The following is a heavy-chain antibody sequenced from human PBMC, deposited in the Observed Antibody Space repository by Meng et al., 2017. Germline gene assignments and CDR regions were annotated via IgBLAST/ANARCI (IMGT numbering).Heavy chain of an antibody. CDR1: GYTFSTNV. D-gene: IGHD6-19*01. V-gene: IGHV7-4-1*02. CDR3: ARAHSSGWYSFFDY. J-gene: IGHJ4*02. Sequence: QVQLVQSGSEWTEPGASVKVSCKASGYTFSTNVMNWVRQAPGQGLEWMGWINTKTGKPTYAQGFTGRLAFSLDTSASTAFLQINSLKAEDTAVYYCARAHSSGWYSFFDYWGQGTLVTVSS. CDR2: INTKTGKP.